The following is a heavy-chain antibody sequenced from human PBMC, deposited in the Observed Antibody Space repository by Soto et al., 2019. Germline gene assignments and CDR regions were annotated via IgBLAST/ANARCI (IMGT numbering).Heavy chain of an antibody. Sequence: EVQLLESGGGWLQPGGSLRLSCAASGFTFSSYAMNWVRQAPGKGLEWVSGITGSGAGSYYSDSVKGRFTLSRDNSKNTLYLQMNSLRAEETAVYYCAKTYSNSWPNDWFDPWGQGTLVTVSS. CDR1: GFTFSSYA. D-gene: IGHD6-13*01. V-gene: IGHV3-23*01. J-gene: IGHJ5*02. CDR2: ITGSGAGS. CDR3: AKTYSNSWPNDWFDP.